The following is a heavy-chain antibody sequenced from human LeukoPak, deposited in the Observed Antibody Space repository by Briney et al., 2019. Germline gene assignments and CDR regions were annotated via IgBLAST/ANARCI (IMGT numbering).Heavy chain of an antibody. CDR1: GFTFSNYW. Sequence: GGSLRLSCAASGFTFSNYWMTWVRQAPGKGLEWVANIKEDGSEKNYVDSVKGRFTISRDNAKNSLFLQMNSLRAEDTAVYYCARDYYGSGSYYNWGPGTLVTVSS. CDR3: ARDYYGSGSYYN. J-gene: IGHJ4*02. CDR2: IKEDGSEK. V-gene: IGHV3-7*01. D-gene: IGHD3-10*01.